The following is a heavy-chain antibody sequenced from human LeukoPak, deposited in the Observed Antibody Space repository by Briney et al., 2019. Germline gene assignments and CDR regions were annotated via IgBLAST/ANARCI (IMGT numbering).Heavy chain of an antibody. J-gene: IGHJ6*03. CDR3: AKDSPIDYYMDV. Sequence: GGSLRLSCATSGFNFRDYAMSWVRQAPGKGLEWVSAISGSGGSTYYADSVKGRFTISRDNSKNTLYLQMNSLRAEDTAVYYCAKDSPIDYYMDVWGKGTTVTVSS. V-gene: IGHV3-23*01. CDR1: GFNFRDYA. CDR2: ISGSGGST.